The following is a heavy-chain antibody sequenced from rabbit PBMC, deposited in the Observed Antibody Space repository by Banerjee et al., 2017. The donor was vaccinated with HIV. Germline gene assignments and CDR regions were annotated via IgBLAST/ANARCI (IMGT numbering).Heavy chain of an antibody. CDR1: GFSFSSKYV. J-gene: IGHJ4*01. D-gene: IGHD6-1*01. V-gene: IGHV1S45*01. Sequence: QEQLEESGGDLVKPEGSLTLTCTASGFSFSSKYVMCWVRQAPGKGLEWIGCINTSSGNTVYASWAKGPFTISKTSSTTVTLQMTSLTAADTATYFCARGDAGYAGYGYAIGPYYFNLWGQGTLVTVS. CDR3: ARGDAGYAGYGYAIGPYYFNL. CDR2: INTSSGNT.